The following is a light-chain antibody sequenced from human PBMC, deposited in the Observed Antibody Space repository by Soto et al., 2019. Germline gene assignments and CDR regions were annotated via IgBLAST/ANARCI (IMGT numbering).Light chain of an antibody. CDR3: QQSNNWPWT. CDR1: QSVSSD. J-gene: IGKJ1*01. CDR2: GAS. V-gene: IGKV3-15*01. Sequence: EIVLTQSPGTLSVSPWERVTLSCRASQSVSSDLAFYQQKPVQAPRLLIYGASTRATDIPARFSGSGSGTDFTLTVSSLQSEDFAVYYCQQSNNWPWTFGQGTKVDI.